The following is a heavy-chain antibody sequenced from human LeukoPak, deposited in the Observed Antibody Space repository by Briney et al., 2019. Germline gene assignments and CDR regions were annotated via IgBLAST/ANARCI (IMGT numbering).Heavy chain of an antibody. J-gene: IGHJ5*02. CDR3: ARVGYCAGDCFHTWFDP. CDR2: VYYSGST. CDR1: DGSISSSSYY. D-gene: IGHD2-21*02. Sequence: PSETLSLTCTVSDGSISSSSYYWGWIRQPPGKELEWIGSVYYSGSTYYNPSLKSRVTISVDTSNNQFSLKLSSVTAADTAVYYCARVGYCAGDCFHTWFDPWGQGTLVTVSS. V-gene: IGHV4-39*01.